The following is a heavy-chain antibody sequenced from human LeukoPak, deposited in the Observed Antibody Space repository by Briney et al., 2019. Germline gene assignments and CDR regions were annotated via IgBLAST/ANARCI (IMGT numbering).Heavy chain of an antibody. D-gene: IGHD2-8*01. CDR1: GYTFTGYY. CDR2: INPNSGGT. V-gene: IGHV1-2*02. J-gene: IGHJ4*02. CDR3: ARLVSNRGAVGY. Sequence: GPVKVSCKASGYTFTGYYMHWVRQAPGQGLEWMGWINPNSGGTNYAQKFQGRVTMTRDTSISTAYMELSRLRSDDTAVYYCARLVSNRGAVGYWGQGTLVTVSS.